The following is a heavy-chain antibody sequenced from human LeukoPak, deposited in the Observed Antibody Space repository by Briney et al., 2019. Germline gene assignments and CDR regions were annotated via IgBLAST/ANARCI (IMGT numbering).Heavy chain of an antibody. Sequence: PSETLSPTSPVSGGSISSYYWGWIRQPAGKGLEWIGRIHTSGSNNYHPSLKSRVTMSVDTSKTQFSLKLSSVTAADTAVYYCARLFAYSSSWTPTKYYFDYWGQGTLVTVSS. CDR3: ARLFAYSSSWTPTKYYFDY. D-gene: IGHD6-13*01. V-gene: IGHV4-4*07. CDR2: IHTSGSN. CDR1: GGSISSYY. J-gene: IGHJ4*02.